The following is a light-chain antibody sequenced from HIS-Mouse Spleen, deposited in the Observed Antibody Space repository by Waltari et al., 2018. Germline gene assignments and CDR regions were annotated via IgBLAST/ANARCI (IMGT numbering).Light chain of an antibody. CDR2: KDS. CDR3: QSADSSGTYHVV. Sequence: SYELTQPPSVSVSPGQTARITCSGDALPKQYAYWYQQKPGQAPVLGIHKDSERPSGIPERFSGSSSGTTVTLTISGVQAEDEADYYCQSADSSGTYHVVFGGGTKLTVL. J-gene: IGLJ2*01. V-gene: IGLV3-25*03. CDR1: ALPKQY.